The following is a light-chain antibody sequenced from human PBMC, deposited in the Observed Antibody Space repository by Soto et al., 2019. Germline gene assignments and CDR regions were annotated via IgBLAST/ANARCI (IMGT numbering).Light chain of an antibody. CDR3: QQYGSSPWT. CDR2: GAS. CDR1: QGIKNY. J-gene: IGKJ1*01. V-gene: IGKV3-20*01. Sequence: ERATLSCRASQGIKNYLAWYQQKPGQAPRLLIYGASSRATGIPDRFSGSGSGTDFTLTISRLEPEDFAVYYCQQYGSSPWTFGQGTKVDIK.